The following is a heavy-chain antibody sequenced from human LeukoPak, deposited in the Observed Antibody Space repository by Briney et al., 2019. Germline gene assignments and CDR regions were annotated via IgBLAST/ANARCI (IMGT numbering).Heavy chain of an antibody. Sequence: SETLSLTCTVSGYSISSGYYWGWIRQPPGKGLEWIGSIYHSGSTYYNPSLKSRVTISVDTSKNQFSLKLSSVTAADTAVYYCARASMFLYCSSTSCYESSGAIDYWGQGTLVTVSS. CDR2: IYHSGST. J-gene: IGHJ4*02. V-gene: IGHV4-38-2*02. CDR3: ARASMFLYCSSTSCYESSGAIDY. CDR1: GYSISSGYY. D-gene: IGHD2-2*01.